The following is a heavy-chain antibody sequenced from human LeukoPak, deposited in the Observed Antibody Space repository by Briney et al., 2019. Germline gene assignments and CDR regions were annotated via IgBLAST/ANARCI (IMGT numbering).Heavy chain of an antibody. CDR2: IYHSGST. CDR1: GFTFSSYS. D-gene: IGHD1-14*01. Sequence: KTGGSLRLSCAASGFTFSSYSMNWVRQAPGKGLEWVGNIYHSGSTYSNPSLKSRVTISVDTSKNQFSLRLISVTAADTAVYYCARAPSLTHFDYWGQGTLVTVSS. J-gene: IGHJ4*02. V-gene: IGHV4-38-2*01. CDR3: ARAPSLTHFDY.